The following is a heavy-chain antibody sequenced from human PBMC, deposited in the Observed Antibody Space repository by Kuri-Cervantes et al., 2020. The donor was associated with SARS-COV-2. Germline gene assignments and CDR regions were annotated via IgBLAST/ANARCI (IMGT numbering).Heavy chain of an antibody. Sequence: LSLTCAASGFTFSSYSMNWVRQAPGKGLEWVSSISSSSSYIYYADSLRGRFTISKDTSRDTLYLQMNSLTTEDTAVYYCARVRGLLWFGEGKNAFDIWGQGTMVTVSS. V-gene: IGHV3-21*01. CDR2: ISSSSSYI. CDR1: GFTFSSYS. J-gene: IGHJ3*02. CDR3: ARVRGLLWFGEGKNAFDI. D-gene: IGHD3-10*01.